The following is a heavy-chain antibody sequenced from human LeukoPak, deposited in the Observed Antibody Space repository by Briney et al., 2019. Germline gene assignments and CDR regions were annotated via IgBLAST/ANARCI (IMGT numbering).Heavy chain of an antibody. CDR1: GGSFSGYY. J-gene: IGHJ4*02. V-gene: IGHV4-34*01. D-gene: IGHD3-3*01. CDR2: INHSGST. Sequence: SETLSLTCAVYGGSFSGYYWSWIRQPPGKGLEWIGEINHSGSTNYNPSLKSRVTISVDTSKNQFSLKLSSVTAADTAVYYCARGSSRITIFGVARYYFDYWGQGTLVTVSS. CDR3: ARGSSRITIFGVARYYFDY.